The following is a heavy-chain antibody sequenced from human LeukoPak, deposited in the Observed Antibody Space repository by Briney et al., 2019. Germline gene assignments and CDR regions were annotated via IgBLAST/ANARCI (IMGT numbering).Heavy chain of an antibody. CDR2: IKQDGSEK. V-gene: IGHV3-7*01. D-gene: IGHD2-15*01. Sequence: QAGGSLRLSCAASGFTFSSYWMSWVRQAPGKGLEWVANIKQDGSEKYYVDSVKGRFTISRDNAKNSLYLQMNSLRAEDTAVYYCARIGDLVVVAATFDYWGQGTLVTVSS. CDR3: ARIGDLVVVAATFDY. CDR1: GFTFSSYW. J-gene: IGHJ4*02.